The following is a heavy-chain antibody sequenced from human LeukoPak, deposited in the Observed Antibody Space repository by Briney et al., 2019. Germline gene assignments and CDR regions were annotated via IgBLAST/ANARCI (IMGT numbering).Heavy chain of an antibody. J-gene: IGHJ3*02. CDR1: GFTVSSNY. CDR2: IYSGGST. Sequence: GGSLRLSCAASGFTVSSNYMSWVRQAPGKGLEWVSVIYSGGSTYYADSVKGRFTISRHNSKNTLYLQMNSLRAEGTAVYYCARVDGSYSGAFDIWGQGTMVTVSS. CDR3: ARVDGSYSGAFDI. V-gene: IGHV3-53*04. D-gene: IGHD1-26*01.